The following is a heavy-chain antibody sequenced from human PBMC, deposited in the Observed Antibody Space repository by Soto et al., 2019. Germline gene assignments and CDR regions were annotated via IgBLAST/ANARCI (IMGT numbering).Heavy chain of an antibody. CDR3: ARDSPGRYCSSTSCPRMDV. V-gene: IGHV3-48*02. CDR2: ISNSSSTI. CDR1: GFTFSSYS. D-gene: IGHD2-2*01. J-gene: IGHJ6*02. Sequence: EVQLVESGGGLVQPGRSLRLSCAAPGFTFSSYSMNWVRQAPGKGLEWVSYISNSSSTIYYADSVKGRFTISRDNAKNSLYLQMNSLRDEDTAVYYCARDSPGRYCSSTSCPRMDVWGQGTTVTVSS.